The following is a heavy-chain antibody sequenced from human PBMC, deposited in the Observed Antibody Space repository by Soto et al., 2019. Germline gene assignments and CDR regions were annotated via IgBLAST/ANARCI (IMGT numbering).Heavy chain of an antibody. CDR3: AREKGTAMVSSVIWYYYYGMDV. CDR2: ISGSGGST. CDR1: GFTFSSYA. D-gene: IGHD5-18*01. Sequence: GGSLRLSCAASGFTFSSYAMSWVRQAPGKGLEWVSAISGSGGSTYYADSVKGRFTISRDNAKNSLYLQMNSLRAEDTAVYYCAREKGTAMVSSVIWYYYYGMDVWGQGTTVTVSS. J-gene: IGHJ6*02. V-gene: IGHV3-23*01.